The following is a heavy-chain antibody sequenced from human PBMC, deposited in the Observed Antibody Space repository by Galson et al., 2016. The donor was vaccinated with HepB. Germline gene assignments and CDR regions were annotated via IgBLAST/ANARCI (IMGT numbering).Heavy chain of an antibody. Sequence: TLSLTCSVSGGSISIKTYYWTWIRQHPGKGLEWIGYIYYTGGTYYNLSLKSRLSMSVDTSKNQFSLKLNSVTAADTAVYYCARGGDNWIRPWFDPWGQGTLVTVSS. J-gene: IGHJ5*02. CDR3: ARGGDNWIRPWFDP. V-gene: IGHV4-31*03. CDR1: GGSISIKTYY. D-gene: IGHD1-20*01. CDR2: IYYTGGT.